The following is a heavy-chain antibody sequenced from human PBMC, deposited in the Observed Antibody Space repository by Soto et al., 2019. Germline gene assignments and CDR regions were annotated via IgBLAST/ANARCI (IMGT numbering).Heavy chain of an antibody. CDR3: AKRATGPCFDY. CDR2: ISGSGGST. Sequence: EVQLLESGGGLVQPGGSLRLSCAASGFTFSNYAMNWGRQAPGKGLEWVSVISGSGGSTYYAASVTGRFTVSRANSKNTLYPQMNSLSAEDTAVYYCAKRATGPCFDYWGQGTLVTVSS. J-gene: IGHJ4*02. V-gene: IGHV3-23*01. CDR1: GFTFSNYA. D-gene: IGHD1-1*01.